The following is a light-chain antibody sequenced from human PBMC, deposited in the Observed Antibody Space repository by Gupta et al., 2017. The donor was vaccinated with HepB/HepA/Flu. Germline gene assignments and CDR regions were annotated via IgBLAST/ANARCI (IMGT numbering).Light chain of an antibody. CDR3: QVWDSSSDHVV. V-gene: IGLV3-21*03. CDR2: DDS. Sequence: SYVLTQPPSGSGAPGKTARITCGGNNIGSKSVHWYQQKPGQAPVLVVNDDSDRPSGIPERFSGSNSENTATLTISRVEAGDEADYYCQVWDSSSDHVVFGGGTKLTVL. CDR1: NIGSKS. J-gene: IGLJ2*01.